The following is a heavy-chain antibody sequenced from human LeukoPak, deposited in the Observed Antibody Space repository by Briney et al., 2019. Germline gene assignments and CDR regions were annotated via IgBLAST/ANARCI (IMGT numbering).Heavy chain of an antibody. V-gene: IGHV4-59*01. D-gene: IGHD6-19*01. CDR1: GGSISSYY. CDR3: ARDRDSSGCHDY. Sequence: SETLSLTCTVSGGSISSYYWSWIRQPPGKGLEWIGYIYYSGSTNYNPSLKSRVTISVDTSKNQFSLKLSSVTAADTAVYYCARDRDSSGCHDYWGQGTLVTVSS. CDR2: IYYSGST. J-gene: IGHJ4*02.